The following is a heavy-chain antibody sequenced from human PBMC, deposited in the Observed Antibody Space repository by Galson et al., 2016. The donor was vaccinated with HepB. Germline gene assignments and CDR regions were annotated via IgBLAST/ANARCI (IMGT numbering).Heavy chain of an antibody. CDR1: GFVFRNYA. Sequence: SLRLSCAASGFVFRNYAMSWVRQAPGKGLDWVSGIGDDGGTTYYADSVKGRFIISRDNSKNTLYLQMNSLRAEDTAVYYCAKGYGLFDYWGQGTLVTVSS. J-gene: IGHJ4*02. D-gene: IGHD1-14*01. CDR2: IGDDGGTT. CDR3: AKGYGLFDY. V-gene: IGHV3-23*01.